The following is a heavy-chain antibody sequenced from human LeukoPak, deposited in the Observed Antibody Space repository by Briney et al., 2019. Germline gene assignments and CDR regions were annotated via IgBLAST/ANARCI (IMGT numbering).Heavy chain of an antibody. D-gene: IGHD3-10*01. J-gene: IGHJ4*02. V-gene: IGHV4-39*07. CDR2: IYYSGST. CDR1: GGSISSSSYY. CDR3: ARVDITMVRGVKRIGSFDY. Sequence: KPSETLSLTCTVSGGSISSSSYYWGWIRQPPGKGLEWIGSIYYSGSTNYNPSLKSRVTISVDTSKNQFSLKLSSVTAADTAVYYCARVDITMVRGVKRIGSFDYWGQGTLVTVSS.